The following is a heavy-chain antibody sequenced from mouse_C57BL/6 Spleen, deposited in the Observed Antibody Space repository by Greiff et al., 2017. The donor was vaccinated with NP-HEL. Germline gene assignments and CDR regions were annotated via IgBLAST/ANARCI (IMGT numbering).Heavy chain of an antibody. CDR2: ISSGSSTI. V-gene: IGHV5-17*01. Sequence: EVHLVESGGGLVKPGGSLKLSCAASGFTFSDYGMHWVRQAPEKGLEWVAYISSGSSTIYYADTVKGRFTISRDNAKNTLFLQMTSLRSEDTAMYYCASHITTVVARYFDVWGTGTTVTVSS. D-gene: IGHD1-1*01. J-gene: IGHJ1*03. CDR1: GFTFSDYG. CDR3: ASHITTVVARYFDV.